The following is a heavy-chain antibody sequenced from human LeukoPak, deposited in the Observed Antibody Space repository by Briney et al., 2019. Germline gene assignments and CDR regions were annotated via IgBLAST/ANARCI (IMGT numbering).Heavy chain of an antibody. Sequence: GGSLRLSCAASGFTFSSYSMNWVRQAPGKGPEWVSSISSSSSYIYYADSVKGRFTISRDNAENSLYLQMNSLRAEDTAVYYCVRDHIYAFDIWGQGTMVTVSS. CDR3: VRDHIYAFDI. CDR1: GFTFSSYS. V-gene: IGHV3-21*01. J-gene: IGHJ3*02. D-gene: IGHD2-21*01. CDR2: ISSSSSYI.